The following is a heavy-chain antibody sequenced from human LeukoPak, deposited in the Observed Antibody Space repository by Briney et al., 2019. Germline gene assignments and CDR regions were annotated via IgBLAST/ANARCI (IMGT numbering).Heavy chain of an antibody. Sequence: GGSLRLSCAASGFTFSSYEMNWVRQAPGKGLEWVSYISSSGSTIYYADSVKGRFTISRDNAKNSLYLQMHSLRAEDTAVYYCARDLKYYDYVWGSYRLDYWGQGTLVTVSS. CDR2: ISSSGSTI. J-gene: IGHJ4*02. CDR3: ARDLKYYDYVWGSYRLDY. V-gene: IGHV3-48*03. D-gene: IGHD3-16*02. CDR1: GFTFSSYE.